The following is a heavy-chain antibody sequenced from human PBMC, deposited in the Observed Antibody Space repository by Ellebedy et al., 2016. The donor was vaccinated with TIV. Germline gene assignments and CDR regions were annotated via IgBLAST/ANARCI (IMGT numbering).Heavy chain of an antibody. D-gene: IGHD3-10*01. CDR1: GYTFTSHY. CDR2: INPRGGTT. V-gene: IGHV1-46*04. CDR3: ARSASNYSTSRPWKFDP. J-gene: IGHJ5*02. Sequence: AASVKVSCKTSGYTFTSHYMHWLRQAPGQGLVWVGLINPRGGTTSNAEKLEGRVTMTRDTSTSTVYMELSSLRSEDTAIYYCARSASNYSTSRPWKFDPWGQGTLVTVSS.